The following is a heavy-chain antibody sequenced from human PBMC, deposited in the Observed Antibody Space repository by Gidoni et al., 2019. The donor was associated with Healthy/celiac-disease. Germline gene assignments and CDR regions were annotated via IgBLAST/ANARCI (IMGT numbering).Heavy chain of an antibody. CDR3: ARSITMIVGPHYFDY. CDR1: GFTFSRYS. Sequence: EVQLVESGGGLVKPGGSLRLSCAASGFTFSRYSMNWVRQAPGKGLEWVSSISSSSSYIYCADSVKGRFTISRDNAKNSLYLQMNSLRAEDTAVYYCARSITMIVGPHYFDYWGQGTLVTVSS. V-gene: IGHV3-21*01. D-gene: IGHD3-22*01. CDR2: ISSSSSYI. J-gene: IGHJ4*02.